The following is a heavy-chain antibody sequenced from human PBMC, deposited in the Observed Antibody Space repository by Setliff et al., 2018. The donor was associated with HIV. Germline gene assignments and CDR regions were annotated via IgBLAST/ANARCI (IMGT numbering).Heavy chain of an antibody. J-gene: IGHJ4*02. Sequence: SETLSLTCTVSGGSISSSSYYWGWIRQPPGRGLEWIGSIYYSGSTYYNPSLKSRVTVPVDTSKNQFSLKLSSVTAADTAVYYCARQRAGPDYWGQGTLVTVSS. CDR3: ARQRAGPDY. CDR2: IYYSGST. CDR1: GGSISSSSYY. V-gene: IGHV4-39*01.